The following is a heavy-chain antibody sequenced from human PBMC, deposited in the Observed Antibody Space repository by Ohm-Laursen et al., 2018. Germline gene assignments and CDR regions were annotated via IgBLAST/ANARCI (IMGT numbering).Heavy chain of an antibody. V-gene: IGHV4-38-2*01. Sequence: GTLSLTCAVSGYSISSGYYWGWIRQPPGKGLEWIGSIYHSGSTSYKPSLKSRVTISVDTSKNQFSLKLSSVTAADTAVYYCAKLGTTGVAVTYGMGVWGQGTTVTVSS. D-gene: IGHD7-27*01. CDR1: GYSISSGYY. CDR2: IYHSGST. J-gene: IGHJ6*02. CDR3: AKLGTTGVAVTYGMGV.